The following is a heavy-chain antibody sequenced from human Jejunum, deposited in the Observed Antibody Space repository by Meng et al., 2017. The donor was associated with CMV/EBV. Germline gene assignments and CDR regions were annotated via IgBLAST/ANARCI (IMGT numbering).Heavy chain of an antibody. J-gene: IGHJ5*02. CDR3: ARVRGGFDP. CDR2: IYYTGGT. CDR1: GGYISGYY. Sequence: LTCTVSGGYISGYYWSWIRQPPGKGLEWVGYIYYTGGTNYNPSLESRASIALDRSKGQISPKLTSVTAADTAVYYCARVRGGFDPWGQGTLVTVSS. V-gene: IGHV4-59*01. D-gene: IGHD2-21*01.